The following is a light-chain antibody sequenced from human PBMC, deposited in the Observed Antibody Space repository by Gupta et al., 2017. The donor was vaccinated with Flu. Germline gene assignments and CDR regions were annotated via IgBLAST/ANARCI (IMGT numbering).Light chain of an antibody. CDR2: YAS. J-gene: IGKJ1*01. CDR1: QNIGSD. Sequence: EIVLTQSPDFQSVTPKEKVTITCRASQNIGSDLHWYQQKPDQSPKLLIKYASRSIAGVPSRFSGSGSGTDFTLTINSLEFEDAAAYYCQQSSKLAWTFGQGTKVEI. CDR3: QQSSKLAWT. V-gene: IGKV6D-21*02.